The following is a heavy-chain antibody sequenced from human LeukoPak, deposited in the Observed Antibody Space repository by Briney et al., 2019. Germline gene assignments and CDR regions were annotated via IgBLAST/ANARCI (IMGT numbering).Heavy chain of an antibody. J-gene: IGHJ4*02. V-gene: IGHV1-18*01. Sequence: ASVKVSCKASGYTFTSYGISWVRQAPGQGLEWMGWISAYNGNTNYAQKLQGRVTMTTDTSTSTAYMELRSLRSDDTAVYYCASSWSWGYSYGYVSPFDYWGQGTLVTVSS. D-gene: IGHD5-18*01. CDR2: ISAYNGNT. CDR3: ASSWSWGYSYGYVSPFDY. CDR1: GYTFTSYG.